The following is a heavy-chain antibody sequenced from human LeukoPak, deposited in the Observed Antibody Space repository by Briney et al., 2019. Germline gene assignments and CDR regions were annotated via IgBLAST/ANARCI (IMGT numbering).Heavy chain of an antibody. CDR1: GYTFSNYG. CDR2: ISVYTGYT. CDR3: ARDGGYFDWPRPRPGKYYFDY. V-gene: IGHV1-18*01. D-gene: IGHD3-9*01. J-gene: IGHJ4*02. Sequence: ASVRVSCKASGYTFSNYGVTWVRQAPGQGLEWMGWISVYTGYTNYAQNFQGRVTMTTDTSTNTAYMELRSLTSDDTAVYFCARDGGYFDWPRPRPGKYYFDYWGQGTPVNVTS.